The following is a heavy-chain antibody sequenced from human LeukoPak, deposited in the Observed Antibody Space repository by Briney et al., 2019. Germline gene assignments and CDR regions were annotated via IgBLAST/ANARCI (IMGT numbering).Heavy chain of an antibody. CDR2: ISGSGGET. V-gene: IGHV3-23*01. D-gene: IGHD3-3*01. CDR1: GFTFSNFA. CDR3: AATHYDFWSWGP. J-gene: IGHJ5*02. Sequence: GGSLRLSCAASGFTFSNFAMTWVRQAPGRGLERVSVISGSGGETDYADSVRGRFTISRDNSKNTLYLQMNSLRAEDSALYYCAATHYDFWSWGPWGQGTLVTVSS.